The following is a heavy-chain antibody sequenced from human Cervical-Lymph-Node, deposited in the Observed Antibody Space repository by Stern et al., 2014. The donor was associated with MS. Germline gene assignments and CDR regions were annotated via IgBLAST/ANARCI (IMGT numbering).Heavy chain of an antibody. Sequence: QVQLVQSGTEVKKPGASVKVSCKASGGTFSGQALNWVRQAPGQGLEWMGGLIPILATPIYARNFQERFTITADASTTTVYMELGSLPSDVTAFYCCAPPSTVAVGIMDVWGQGTTVTFSS. CDR2: LIPILATP. CDR1: GGTFSGQA. J-gene: IGHJ6*02. V-gene: IGHV1-69*01. D-gene: IGHD4-23*01. CDR3: APPSTVAVGIMDV.